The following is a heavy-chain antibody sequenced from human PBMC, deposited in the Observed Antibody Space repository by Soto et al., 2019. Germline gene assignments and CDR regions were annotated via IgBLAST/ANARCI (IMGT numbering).Heavy chain of an antibody. CDR2: IYYSGST. J-gene: IGHJ4*02. CDR1: GGSISSSSYY. Sequence: SETPSITCTVSGGSISSSSYYWGWIRQPPGKGLEWIGSIYYSGSTYYNPSLKSRVTISVDTSKNQFSLKLSSVTAADTAVYYCVCWLELLLYYFDYCGQGTLVIVSA. CDR3: VCWLELLLYYFDY. D-gene: IGHD1-7*01. V-gene: IGHV4-39*05.